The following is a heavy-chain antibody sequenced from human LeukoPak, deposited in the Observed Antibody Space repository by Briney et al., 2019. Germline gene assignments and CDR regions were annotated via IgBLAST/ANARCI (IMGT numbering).Heavy chain of an antibody. Sequence: PGGSLRLSCAASGFTFSSYNMNWVHQAPGKGLEWVSSISSSSSYIYYADSVKGRFTISRDNAKNSLYLQMNSLRAEDTAVYYCARDRAPEAFDIWGQGAKVTVAS. CDR2: ISSSSSYI. J-gene: IGHJ3*02. CDR3: ARDRAPEAFDI. CDR1: GFTFSSYN. D-gene: IGHD1-14*01. V-gene: IGHV3-21*01.